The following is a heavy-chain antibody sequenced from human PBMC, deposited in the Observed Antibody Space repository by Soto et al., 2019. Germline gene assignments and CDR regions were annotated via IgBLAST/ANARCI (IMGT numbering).Heavy chain of an antibody. CDR2: ISAYNGNT. V-gene: IGHV1-18*01. CDR3: ARDSPPVYY. J-gene: IGHJ4*02. D-gene: IGHD3-16*01. CDR1: GYTFSSYG. Sequence: QVQLVQSGAEVKKPGASVKVSCKASGYTFSSYGISWVRQAPGQGLEWMGWISAYNGNTKYAQKSQARVTMTTDASTSTVYIKLRSVRSADTAVYYCARDSPPVYYWGQGTLVTVAA.